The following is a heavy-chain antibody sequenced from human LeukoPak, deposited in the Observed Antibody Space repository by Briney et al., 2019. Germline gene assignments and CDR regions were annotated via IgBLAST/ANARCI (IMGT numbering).Heavy chain of an antibody. D-gene: IGHD3-3*01. V-gene: IGHV4-34*12. Sequence: SSETLSLTCAVYGGSFSGYYWSWIRQPPGKGLEWIGEIIHSGSTNYNPSLKSRVTISVDTSKNQFSLKLSSVTAADAAVYYCARDPMGRFLEWLHPGGYFDYWGQGTLVTVSS. J-gene: IGHJ4*02. CDR3: ARDPMGRFLEWLHPGGYFDY. CDR2: IIHSGST. CDR1: GGSFSGYY.